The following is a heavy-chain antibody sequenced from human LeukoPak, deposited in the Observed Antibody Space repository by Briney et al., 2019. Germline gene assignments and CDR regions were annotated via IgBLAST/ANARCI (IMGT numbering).Heavy chain of an antibody. Sequence: GGSLRLSCAASGFTLSTCGMHWVRQAPGKGLEWVAMISHDGNRKQYADFAKGRFTISRDNSKNTLYLEMNSLRTEDTAVYHCAKDLYDNDWYNYFDPWGQGALVTVSS. CDR3: AKDLYDNDWYNYFDP. V-gene: IGHV3-30*18. CDR1: GFTLSTCG. CDR2: ISHDGNRK. D-gene: IGHD5-24*01. J-gene: IGHJ5*02.